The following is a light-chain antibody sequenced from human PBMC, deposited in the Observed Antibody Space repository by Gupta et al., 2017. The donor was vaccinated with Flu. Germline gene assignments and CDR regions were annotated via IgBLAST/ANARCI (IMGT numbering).Light chain of an antibody. CDR2: EGS. V-gene: IGLV2-23*03. CDR1: SSDVGSYNL. Sequence: ITISCTGTSSDVGSYNLVAWYQQHPGKAPKLMIYEGSKRPSGVSNRFSGSKSGNTASLTISGLQAEDEADYYCCSYAGSSTFKVFGGGTKLTVL. J-gene: IGLJ3*02. CDR3: CSYAGSSTFKV.